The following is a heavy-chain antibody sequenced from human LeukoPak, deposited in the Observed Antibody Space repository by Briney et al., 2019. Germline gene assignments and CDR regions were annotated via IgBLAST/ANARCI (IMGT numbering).Heavy chain of an antibody. CDR3: ARGEGGIVVVPAAPESGDY. Sequence: SETLSLTCTVSGGSISSSSYYWGWIRQPPGKGLEWIGSIYYSGSTYYNPSLKSRVTISVDTSKNQFSLKLSSVTAADTAVYYCARGEGGIVVVPAAPESGDYWGQGTLVTVSS. J-gene: IGHJ4*02. CDR2: IYYSGST. V-gene: IGHV4-39*07. CDR1: GGSISSSSYY. D-gene: IGHD2-2*01.